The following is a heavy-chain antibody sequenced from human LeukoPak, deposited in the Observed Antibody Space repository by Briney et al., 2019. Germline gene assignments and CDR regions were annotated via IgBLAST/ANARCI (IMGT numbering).Heavy chain of an antibody. D-gene: IGHD6-13*01. CDR2: IGIRGDT. V-gene: IGHV3-13*01. J-gene: IGHJ4*02. CDR1: GFNFIDYD. Sequence: PGGSLRLSCVASGFNFIDYDMHWVRQVIGKGLEWVSAIGIRGDTHYSGSVKGRFTISRENAESSLYLQMNSLRAEDTAVYYCAKASLGLGAAAKFDYWGQGTLVTVSS. CDR3: AKASLGLGAAAKFDY.